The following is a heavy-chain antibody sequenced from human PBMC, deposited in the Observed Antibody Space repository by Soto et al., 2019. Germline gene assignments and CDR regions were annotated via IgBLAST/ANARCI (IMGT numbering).Heavy chain of an antibody. CDR1: GETVSSNSVA. CDR2: TYYRSRWYS. V-gene: IGHV6-1*01. Sequence: PSQTLSLPCVASGETVSSNSVAWNWVRQSPSRGLEWLGRTYYRSRWYSDYAVSVRSRIDINADTSKNQVSLQLNSVTPEDTAVYYCARSEEDSDYYYYGMDVWGQGTTVTVSS. CDR3: ARSEEDSDYYYYGMDV. J-gene: IGHJ6*02. D-gene: IGHD2-15*01.